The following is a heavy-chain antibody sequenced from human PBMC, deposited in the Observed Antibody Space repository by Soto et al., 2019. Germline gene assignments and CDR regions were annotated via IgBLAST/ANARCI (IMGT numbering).Heavy chain of an antibody. V-gene: IGHV3-23*01. CDR1: GFTFSNYG. D-gene: IGHD2-2*01. CDR3: AKGDYCSSTSCYAPVRLIDY. J-gene: IGHJ4*02. Sequence: GGSLRLSCAASGFTFSNYGMNWVRQAPGKGLEWVSGISGNGYSTFYADSLKDRFTVSRDNSGNTLYLYMDNLRTEDTAVYYCAKGDYCSSTSCYAPVRLIDYWGQGTLVTVSS. CDR2: ISGNGYST.